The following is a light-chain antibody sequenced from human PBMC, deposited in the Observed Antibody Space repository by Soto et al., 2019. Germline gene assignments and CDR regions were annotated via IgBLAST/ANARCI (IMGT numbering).Light chain of an antibody. CDR3: QQRRNWHGK. Sequence: EIVLTQSPATLSLSPGERATLSCRASQSVSSYLAWYQQKPGQAPRLLIYDASNRATGIPARFSGSGSGTDFTLTISSLEPEDFEVYYCQQRRNWHGKFGQGTKVDIX. CDR1: QSVSSY. CDR2: DAS. V-gene: IGKV3-11*01. J-gene: IGKJ1*01.